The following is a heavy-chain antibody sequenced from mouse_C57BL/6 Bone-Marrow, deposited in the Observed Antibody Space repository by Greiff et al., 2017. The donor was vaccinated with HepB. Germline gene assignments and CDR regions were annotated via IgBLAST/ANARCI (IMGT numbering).Heavy chain of an antibody. V-gene: IGHV5-17*01. CDR1: GFTFSDYG. Sequence: EVKLVESGGGLVKPGGSLKLSCAASGFTFSDYGMHWVRQAPEKGLEWVAYISSGSSTIYYADTVKGRFTISRDNAKNTLFLQMTSLRSEDTAMYYCAMPDDYEGVWFAYWGQGTLVTVSA. CDR3: AMPDDYEGVWFAY. J-gene: IGHJ3*01. D-gene: IGHD2-4*01. CDR2: ISSGSSTI.